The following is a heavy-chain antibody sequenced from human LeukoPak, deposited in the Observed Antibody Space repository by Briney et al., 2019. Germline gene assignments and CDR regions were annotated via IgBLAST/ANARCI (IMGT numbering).Heavy chain of an antibody. CDR3: ARDSEDTMIVVVITPLGY. CDR2: ISAYNGNT. Sequence: ASVKVSCKASGYTFTSYGISWVRQAPGQGLEWMGWISAYNGNTNYAQKLQGRVTMTTDTSTSTAYMELRSLRSDDTAVYCCARDSEDTMIVVVITPLGYWGQGTLVTVSS. CDR1: GYTFTSYG. V-gene: IGHV1-18*01. D-gene: IGHD3-22*01. J-gene: IGHJ4*02.